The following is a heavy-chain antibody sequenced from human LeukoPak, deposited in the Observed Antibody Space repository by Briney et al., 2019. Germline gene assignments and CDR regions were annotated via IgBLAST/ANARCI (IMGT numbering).Heavy chain of an antibody. V-gene: IGHV1-8*01. Sequence: ASVKVSCKASGYTFTSYDINWVRQATGQGLEWMGWMNPNSGNTGYAQKFQGRVTMTRNTSISTAYMELSSLRSEDTAVYYCARGRVVAAAGIAKTGLVTGYWGQGTLVTVSS. CDR1: GYTFTSYD. J-gene: IGHJ4*02. D-gene: IGHD6-13*01. CDR2: MNPNSGNT. CDR3: ARGRVVAAAGIAKTGLVTGY.